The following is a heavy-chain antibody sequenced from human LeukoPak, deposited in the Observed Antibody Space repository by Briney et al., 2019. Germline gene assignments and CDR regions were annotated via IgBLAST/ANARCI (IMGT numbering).Heavy chain of an antibody. CDR2: LYSSWSS. CDR3: ARARYSSGWPDY. V-gene: IGHV4-59*01. D-gene: IGHD6-19*01. J-gene: IGHJ4*02. CDR1: GGPITSDY. Sequence: SETLSLTCTVSGGPITSDYWSWIRQPPGPGLEWIGYLYSSWSSKYNPYLRRRVTISLDTSKWQFSLKLTPVTAADSAVYYCARARYSSGWPDYWGQGTLVTVSS.